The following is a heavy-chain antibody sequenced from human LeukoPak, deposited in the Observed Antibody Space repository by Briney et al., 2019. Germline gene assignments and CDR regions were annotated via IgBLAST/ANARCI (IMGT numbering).Heavy chain of an antibody. J-gene: IGHJ4*02. CDR3: AREEGGTLFDY. D-gene: IGHD1-26*01. V-gene: IGHV3-74*01. CDR2: INTDGSST. Sequence: GGSLRLSCAASGFTFSSYWMHWVRQAPGKGLVWVSRINTDGSSTSYADSVKGRFTISRDNAKNTLYLQMNSLRAEDTAVYYCAREEGGTLFDYWGQGTLVTVSS. CDR1: GFTFSSYW.